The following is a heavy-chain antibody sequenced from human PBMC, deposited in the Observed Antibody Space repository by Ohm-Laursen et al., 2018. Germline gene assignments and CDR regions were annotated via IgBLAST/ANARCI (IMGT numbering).Heavy chain of an antibody. D-gene: IGHD2-2*01. J-gene: IGHJ3*02. CDR1: GGSVSSGSYY. V-gene: IGHV4-61*01. CDR3: ARDGGVVPAAVDTFDI. CDR2: IYYSGST. Sequence: GTLSLTCPVSGGSVSSGSYYWSWIRQPPGKGLEWIGYIYYSGSTNYNPSLKSRVTISVDTSKSQFSLKLSSVTAADTAVYYCARDGGVVPAAVDTFDIWGQGTMGTVSS.